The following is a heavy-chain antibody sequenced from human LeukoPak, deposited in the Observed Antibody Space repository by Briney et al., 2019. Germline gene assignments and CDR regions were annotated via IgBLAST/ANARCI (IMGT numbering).Heavy chain of an antibody. CDR3: ARDSQGRGYY. V-gene: IGHV4-39*07. Sequence: PSETLSLTCTVSGGSISSSSYYWGWIRQPPGKGLEWIGSIYYSGSTYYNPSLKSRVTISVDTSKNQFSLKLTSVTAADTAVYYCARDSQGRGYYWGQGTLVTVSS. J-gene: IGHJ4*02. CDR2: IYYSGST. CDR1: GGSISSSSYY.